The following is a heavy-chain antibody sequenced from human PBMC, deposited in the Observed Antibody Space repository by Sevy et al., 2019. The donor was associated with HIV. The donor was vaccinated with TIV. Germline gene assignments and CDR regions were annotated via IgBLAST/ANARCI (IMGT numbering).Heavy chain of an antibody. Sequence: GGSLRLSCAASGFTFSSYAMSWVRQAPGKGLRWVSTITGSGNNTYYADSVKGRFTISRDNSKNIVYLQINSLRAEDTAVYYCAKSGYRAVVGTDWGQGTLVTVSS. CDR2: ITGSGNNT. CDR1: GFTFSSYA. CDR3: AKSGYRAVVGTD. D-gene: IGHD6-13*01. V-gene: IGHV3-23*01. J-gene: IGHJ4*02.